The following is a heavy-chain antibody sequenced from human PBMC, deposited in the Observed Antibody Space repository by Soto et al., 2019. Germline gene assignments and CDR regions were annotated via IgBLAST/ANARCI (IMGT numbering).Heavy chain of an antibody. D-gene: IGHD1-26*01. CDR1: GGSISSSSYY. J-gene: IGHJ4*02. CDR3: ARWELLGSIDY. Sequence: RSLTCTVSGGSISSSSYYWGWIRQPPGKGLEWIGSIYYSGSTYYNPSLKSRVTISVDTSKNQFSLKLSSVTAADTAVYYCARWELLGSIDYWGQGTLVTVSS. V-gene: IGHV4-39*01. CDR2: IYYSGST.